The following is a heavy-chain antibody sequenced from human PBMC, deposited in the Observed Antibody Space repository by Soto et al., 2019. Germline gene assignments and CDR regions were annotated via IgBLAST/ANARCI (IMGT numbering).Heavy chain of an antibody. J-gene: IGHJ6*03. V-gene: IGHV2-26*01. Sequence: SGPTLVNPTETLTLTCTVSGFSLSNARMGVSWIRQPPGKALEWLAHIFSNDEKSYSTSPKSRLTISKDTSKSQVVLTMTNMEPVDTATYYCARIFRVGSGSYYNRYYYYMDVWGKGTTVTVSS. CDR1: GFSLSNARMG. CDR3: ARIFRVGSGSYYNRYYYYMDV. CDR2: IFSNDEK. D-gene: IGHD3-10*01.